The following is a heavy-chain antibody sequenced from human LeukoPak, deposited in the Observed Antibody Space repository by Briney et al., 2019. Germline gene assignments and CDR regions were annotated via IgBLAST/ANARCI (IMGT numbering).Heavy chain of an antibody. Sequence: GGSLRLSCAASGFTFSSYGMHWVRQAPGKGLEWVAFIRYDGSNKYYADSVKGRFTISRDNSKNTLYLQMNSLRAEDTAVYYCARDVIPRFSSTTRYYMDVWGKGTTVTVSS. J-gene: IGHJ6*03. CDR3: ARDVIPRFSSTTRYYMDV. CDR2: IRYDGSNK. D-gene: IGHD2-2*01. V-gene: IGHV3-30*02. CDR1: GFTFSSYG.